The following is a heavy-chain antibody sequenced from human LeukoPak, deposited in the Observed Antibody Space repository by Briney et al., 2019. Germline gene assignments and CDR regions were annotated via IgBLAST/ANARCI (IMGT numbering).Heavy chain of an antibody. D-gene: IGHD3-10*01. Sequence: PSETLSLTCAVYGGSFRGYYWSWIRQSPGKGLEWIGEINHSGNTNYNPSLKSRVTISVDTSKNQFSLKLSSVTAADTAVYYCAREPRRSLLWFGELSGDWFDPWGQGTLVTVSS. V-gene: IGHV4-34*01. CDR2: INHSGNT. CDR3: AREPRRSLLWFGELSGDWFDP. CDR1: GGSFRGYY. J-gene: IGHJ5*02.